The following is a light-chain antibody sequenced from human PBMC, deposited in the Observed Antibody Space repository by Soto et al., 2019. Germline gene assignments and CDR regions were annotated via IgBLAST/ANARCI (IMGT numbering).Light chain of an antibody. CDR2: GAS. J-gene: IGKJ1*01. CDR1: QSVSSNY. CDR3: QQYGSSPPT. V-gene: IGKV3-20*01. Sequence: EIVLTQSPGTLSLSPGERATLSCRASQSVSSNYLAWYQQKPGQAPRLLIYGASSRATGIPDRFSGSGSGTDFTLTINRLEPEDFAVYYCQQYGSSPPTFGQGTKVDIK.